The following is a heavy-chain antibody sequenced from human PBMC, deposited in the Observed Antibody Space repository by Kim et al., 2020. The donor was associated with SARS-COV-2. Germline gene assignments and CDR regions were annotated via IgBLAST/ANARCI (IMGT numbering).Heavy chain of an antibody. CDR1: GFTFDDFA. Sequence: GSLRLSCTASGFTFDDFAVSWFRQAPGKGLEWVGFIRSKVYGGATEYATSVKGRFSISRDDAKSVAYLQLNSLRTEDTAVYYCSRGGHNYGSGSFPHFDYWGQGTLVTVSS. V-gene: IGHV3-49*03. CDR2: IRSKVYGGAT. D-gene: IGHD3-10*01. J-gene: IGHJ4*02. CDR3: SRGGHNYGSGSFPHFDY.